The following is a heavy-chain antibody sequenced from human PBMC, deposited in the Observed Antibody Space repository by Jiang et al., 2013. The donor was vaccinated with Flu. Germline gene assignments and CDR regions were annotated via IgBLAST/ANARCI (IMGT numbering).Heavy chain of an antibody. V-gene: IGHV5-10-1*01. D-gene: IGHD1-1*01. CDR3: ARQETGTTVDYYYYSMDV. Sequence: SCKDFGHSFTNYYITWVRQMPERPGVDGRVDPDDSSADYSPSFQGHVTLSADKSINTAYLQWSSLKASDTAMYYCARQETGTTVDYYYYSMDVWGQGTTVTVSS. J-gene: IGHJ6*02. CDR2: VDPDDSSA. CDR1: GHSFTNYY.